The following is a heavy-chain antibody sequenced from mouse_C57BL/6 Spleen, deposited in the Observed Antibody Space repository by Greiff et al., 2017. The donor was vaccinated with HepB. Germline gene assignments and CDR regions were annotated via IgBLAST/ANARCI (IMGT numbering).Heavy chain of an antibody. D-gene: IGHD1-1*01. J-gene: IGHJ1*03. CDR1: GYSITSGYY. Sequence: ESGPGLVKPSQSLSLTCSVTGYSITSGYYWNWIRQFPGNKLEWMGYISYDGSNNYNPSLKNRISITRDTSKNQFFLKLNSVTTEDTATYYCATSIYYYGSSSYWYFDVWGTGTTVTVSS. CDR2: ISYDGSN. V-gene: IGHV3-6*01. CDR3: ATSIYYYGSSSYWYFDV.